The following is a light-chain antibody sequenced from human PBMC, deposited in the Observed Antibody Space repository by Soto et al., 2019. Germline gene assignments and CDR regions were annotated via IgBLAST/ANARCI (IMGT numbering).Light chain of an antibody. CDR3: QQYGSSIT. Sequence: EVVLKQSTGTLSLSPGERATLSCRASQSVSSSYFAWYQQKPGQAPRLLIYGASSRATGIPDRFSGSGSGTDFTLTISRLEPEDFAVYYCQQYGSSITFGQGTRLEI. J-gene: IGKJ5*01. V-gene: IGKV3-20*01. CDR2: GAS. CDR1: QSVSSSY.